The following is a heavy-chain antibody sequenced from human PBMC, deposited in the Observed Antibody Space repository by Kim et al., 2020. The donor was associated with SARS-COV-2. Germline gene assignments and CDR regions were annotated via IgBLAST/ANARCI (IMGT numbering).Heavy chain of an antibody. CDR1: GYTFTSYA. Sequence: ASVKVSCKASGYTFTSYAMNWVRQAPGQGLEWMGWINTNTGNPTYAQGFTGRFVFSLDTSVSTAYLQISSLKAEDTAVYYCARGGVGVQWLVPPRRFDPWGQGTLVTVSS. CDR3: ARGGVGVQWLVPPRRFDP. D-gene: IGHD6-19*01. CDR2: INTNTGNP. J-gene: IGHJ5*02. V-gene: IGHV7-4-1*02.